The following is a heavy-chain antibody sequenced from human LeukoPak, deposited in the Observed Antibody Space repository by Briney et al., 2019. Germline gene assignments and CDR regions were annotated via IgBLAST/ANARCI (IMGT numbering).Heavy chain of an antibody. V-gene: IGHV3-7*01. CDR3: ARDKIEGPTKLDY. CDR1: GFTFSSYW. J-gene: IGHJ4*02. CDR2: IKQDESEK. D-gene: IGHD1-1*01. Sequence: GGSLRLSCAASGFTFSSYWMSWVRQAPGKGLEWVANIKQDESEKYYVDSVKGRFTISRDNAKNSLYLQMNSLRAEDTAVYYCARDKIEGPTKLDYWGQGFLVTVSS.